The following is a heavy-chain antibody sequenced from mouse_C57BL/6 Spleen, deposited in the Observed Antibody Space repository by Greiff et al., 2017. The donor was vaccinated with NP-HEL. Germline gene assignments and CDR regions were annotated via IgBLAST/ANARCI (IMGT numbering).Heavy chain of an antibody. J-gene: IGHJ4*01. Sequence: QVQLQQSGAELVRPGASVTLSCKASGYTFTDYEMHWVKQTPVHGLEWIGAIDPETGGTAYNQKFKGKAILTADKSSSTAYMELRSLTSEDSAVYYCTRYYYDSSPLAMDYWGQGTSVTVSS. CDR2: IDPETGGT. CDR1: GYTFTDYE. V-gene: IGHV1-15*01. D-gene: IGHD1-1*01. CDR3: TRYYYDSSPLAMDY.